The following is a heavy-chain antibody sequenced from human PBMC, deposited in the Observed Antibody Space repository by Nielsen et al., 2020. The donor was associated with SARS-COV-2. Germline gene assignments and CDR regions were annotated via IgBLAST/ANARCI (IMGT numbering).Heavy chain of an antibody. CDR2: IYYSGST. CDR1: GGSVSSGSYY. V-gene: IGHV4-61*01. D-gene: IGHD3-3*01. Sequence: SETLSLTCTVSGGSVSSGSYYWSWIRQPPGKGLEWIGYIYYSGSTNYNPSLKSRVTISVDMSKNQFSLKLTSVTAADTAVYYCARGLWSAYYTGWFDPWGQGTLVTVSS. J-gene: IGHJ5*02. CDR3: ARGLWSAYYTGWFDP.